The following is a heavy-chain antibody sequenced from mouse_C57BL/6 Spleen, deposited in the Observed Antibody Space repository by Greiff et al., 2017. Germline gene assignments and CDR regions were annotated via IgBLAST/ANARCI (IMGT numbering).Heavy chain of an antibody. CDR1: GYTFTDYE. CDR2: IDPETGGT. CDR3: TRPYYSNYAAY. J-gene: IGHJ3*01. D-gene: IGHD2-5*01. V-gene: IGHV1-15*01. Sequence: QVQLQQSGAELVRPGASVTLSCTASGYTFTDYEMHWVKQTPVHGLEWIGAIDPETGGTAYNQKFKGKAILTADKSSSTAYMELRSLTSEDSAVYYCTRPYYSNYAAYWGQGTLVTVSA.